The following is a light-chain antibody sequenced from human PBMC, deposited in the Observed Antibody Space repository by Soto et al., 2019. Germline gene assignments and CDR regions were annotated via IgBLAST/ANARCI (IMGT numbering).Light chain of an antibody. CDR2: DDN. Sequence: QSVMTQPPSVSAAPGQKVTISCSRSSSNIGGNSVSWYQQLPGTAPKLLIYDDNKRPSGIPDRFSGSKSGTSATLGITGFQTGDEADYYCGSWDSSLRAYVFGPGTNLTVL. CDR3: GSWDSSLRAYV. CDR1: SSNIGGNS. V-gene: IGLV1-51*01. J-gene: IGLJ1*01.